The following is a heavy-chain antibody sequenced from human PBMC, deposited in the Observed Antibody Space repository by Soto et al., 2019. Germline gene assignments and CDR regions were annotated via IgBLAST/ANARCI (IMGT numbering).Heavy chain of an antibody. CDR1: GFTFSSYG. CDR2: IWYDGSNK. V-gene: IGHV3-33*01. D-gene: IGHD2-21*01. Sequence: PGGSLRLSCAASGFTFSSYGMHWVRQAPGKGLEWVAVIWYDGSNKYYADSVRGRFTISRDNSKNTLYLQMNSLRAEDTAVYYCASQPTTGDTDLWFDPWGQGTLVTVSS. J-gene: IGHJ5*02. CDR3: ASQPTTGDTDLWFDP.